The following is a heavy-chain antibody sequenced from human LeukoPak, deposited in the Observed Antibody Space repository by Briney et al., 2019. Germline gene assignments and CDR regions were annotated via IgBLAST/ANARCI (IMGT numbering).Heavy chain of an antibody. V-gene: IGHV1-69*06. Sequence: ASVKVSCKTSGGTFSSYAISWVRQAPGQGLEWMGGIIPIFGTANYAQKIPGRVTITADKYTSTAYMELSSLRSEDTAVYYCARVEAVAAAFDYWGQGTLVTVSS. CDR2: IIPIFGTA. CDR1: GGTFSSYA. CDR3: ARVEAVAAAFDY. D-gene: IGHD6-19*01. J-gene: IGHJ4*02.